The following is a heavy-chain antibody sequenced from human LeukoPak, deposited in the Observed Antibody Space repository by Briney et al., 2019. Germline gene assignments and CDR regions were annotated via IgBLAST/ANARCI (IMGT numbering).Heavy chain of an antibody. J-gene: IGHJ4*02. V-gene: IGHV1-8*03. CDR2: MNPNSGNT. Sequence: ASVKVSCKASGYTFTSYDINWVRQATGQGLEWMGWMNPNSGNTGYAQKFQGRVTITRNTSISTAYMELSSLRSEDTAVYYCAKTPYYDFWSGYYFYFDYWGQGTLVTVSS. CDR3: AKTPYYDFWSGYYFYFDY. CDR1: GYTFTSYD. D-gene: IGHD3-3*01.